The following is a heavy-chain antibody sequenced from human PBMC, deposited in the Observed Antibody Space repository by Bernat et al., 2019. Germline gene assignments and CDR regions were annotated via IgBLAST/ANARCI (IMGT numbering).Heavy chain of an antibody. CDR2: IKQDGSVE. CDR1: GFTFSGYW. D-gene: IGHD2-21*01. CDR3: ANLPTYSNNYIDD. V-gene: IGHV3-7*02. Sequence: EVHLVESGGGLVQPGGSLRLSCAASGFTFSGYWMSWVRQAPGKGLEWVANIKQDGSVEYYVYSVKGRITIPIDNVKNSLYLQMNILSADDTAVYYCANLPTYSNNYIDDWGQGTLVTVSS. J-gene: IGHJ4*02.